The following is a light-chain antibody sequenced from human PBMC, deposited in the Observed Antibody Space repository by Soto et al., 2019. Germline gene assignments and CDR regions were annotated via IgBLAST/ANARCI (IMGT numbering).Light chain of an antibody. CDR3: QTWATGIQV. Sequence: QPVLTQSPSASASLGASVKLTCTLSSGHSSYVIAWHQQQPEKGPRYLMRLNSDGSYTKGDGIPDRFSGSSSGAERYLTISSLQSEDEADYYCQTWATGIQVFGGGTKLTVL. V-gene: IGLV4-69*01. CDR1: SGHSSYV. CDR2: LNSDGSY. J-gene: IGLJ2*01.